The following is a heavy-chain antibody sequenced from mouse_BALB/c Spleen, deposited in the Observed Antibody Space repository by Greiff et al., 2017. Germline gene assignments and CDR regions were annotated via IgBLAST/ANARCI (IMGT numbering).Heavy chain of an antibody. D-gene: IGHD2-1*01. V-gene: IGHV2-2*02. CDR1: GFSLTSYG. CDR2: IWSGGST. Sequence: VQLQQSGPGLVQPSQSLSITCTVSGFSLTSYGVHWVRQSPGKGLEWLGVIWSGGSTDYNAAFISRLSISKDNSKCQVFFKMNSLQANDTAIYYCSRNSGYYGNYFDYWGQGTTLTVSS. J-gene: IGHJ2*01. CDR3: SRNSGYYGNYFDY.